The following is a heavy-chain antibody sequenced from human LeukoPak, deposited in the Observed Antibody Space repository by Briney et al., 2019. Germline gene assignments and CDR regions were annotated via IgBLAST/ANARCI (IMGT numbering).Heavy chain of an antibody. V-gene: IGHV1-69*06. Sequence: SVKVSCKASGYTFSNYAMNWVRQAPGQGLEWMGGIIPIFGTANYVQKFQGRVTITADKSTSTAYMELSSLRSEDTAVYYCARGVSAKTHSSWYRAFDIWGQGTMVTVSS. CDR2: IIPIFGTA. J-gene: IGHJ3*02. D-gene: IGHD6-13*01. CDR3: ARGVSAKTHSSWYRAFDI. CDR1: GYTFSNYA.